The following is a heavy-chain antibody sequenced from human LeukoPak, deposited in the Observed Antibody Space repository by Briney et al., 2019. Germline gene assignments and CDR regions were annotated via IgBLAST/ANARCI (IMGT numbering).Heavy chain of an antibody. Sequence: GGSLRLSCAASGFTFSSYEMNWVRQAPGKGLEWVSYISSSGSTIYYADSVKGRFTISRDNAKNSLYLQMNSLRAEDTAVYYCARDPPNYYDSSGYYYDYWGQGTLVTVSS. J-gene: IGHJ4*02. V-gene: IGHV3-48*03. CDR3: ARDPPNYYDSSGYYYDY. CDR2: ISSSGSTI. CDR1: GFTFSSYE. D-gene: IGHD3-22*01.